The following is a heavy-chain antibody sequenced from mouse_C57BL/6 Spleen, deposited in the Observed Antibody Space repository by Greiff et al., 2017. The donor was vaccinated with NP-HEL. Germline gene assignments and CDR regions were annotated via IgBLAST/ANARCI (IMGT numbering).Heavy chain of an antibody. CDR1: GYTFTDYY. V-gene: IGHV1-19*01. CDR3: AREGDYYGSSSRYVDV. CDR2: INPYNGGP. J-gene: IGHJ1*03. D-gene: IGHD1-1*01. Sequence: VQLQQSGPVLVKPGASVKMSCKASGYTFTDYYMNWVKQSHGKSLEWIGVINPYNGGPSYNQKFKGKATLTVDKYSSTAYMELNSLTSEDSAVYDCAREGDYYGSSSRYVDVWGTGTTVTVSS.